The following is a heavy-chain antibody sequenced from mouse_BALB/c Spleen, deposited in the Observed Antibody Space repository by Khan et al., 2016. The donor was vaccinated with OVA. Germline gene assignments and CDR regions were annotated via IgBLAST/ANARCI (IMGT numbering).Heavy chain of an antibody. J-gene: IGHJ3*01. V-gene: IGHV1S137*01. CDR2: ISTYYGDA. Sequence: QVQLQQSGAELVRPGVSVKISCKGSGYTFTDFTMHWVKQSHAKSLEWIGVISTYYGDATYNQNFKGKATMTVDKASSAAYMELARLTSEDSAILLCERGGGEKRFAYWGQGTLVTVSA. CDR1: GYTFTDFT. CDR3: ERGGGEKRFAY.